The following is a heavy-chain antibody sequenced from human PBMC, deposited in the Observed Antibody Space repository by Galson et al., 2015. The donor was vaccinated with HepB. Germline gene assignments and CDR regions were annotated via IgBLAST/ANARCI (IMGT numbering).Heavy chain of an antibody. CDR2: ISGSGGST. V-gene: IGHV3-23*01. Sequence: SLRLSCAASGFTFSSYAMSWVRQAPGKGLEWVSAISGSGGSTYYADSVKGRFTISRDNSKNTLYLQMNSLRAEDAAVYYCAKARGSSPYFDYWGQGTLVTVSS. CDR1: GFTFSSYA. CDR3: AKARGSSPYFDY. D-gene: IGHD6-6*01. J-gene: IGHJ4*02.